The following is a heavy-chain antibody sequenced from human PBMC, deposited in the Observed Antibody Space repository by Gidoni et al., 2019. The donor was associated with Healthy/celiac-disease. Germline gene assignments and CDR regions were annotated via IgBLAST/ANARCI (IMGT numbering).Heavy chain of an antibody. D-gene: IGHD2-8*01. J-gene: IGHJ6*02. Sequence: EVQLLASGGGLVQPGGSLRLSCPAPGFTFSSYAMSCVRQAPGKGLEWVSAISGSGGNTYYADSVKGRFTISRDNSKNTLYLQMNSLRAEDTAVYYCAKDVMMTGMDVWGQGTTVTVSS. CDR2: ISGSGGNT. CDR1: GFTFSSYA. V-gene: IGHV3-23*01. CDR3: AKDVMMTGMDV.